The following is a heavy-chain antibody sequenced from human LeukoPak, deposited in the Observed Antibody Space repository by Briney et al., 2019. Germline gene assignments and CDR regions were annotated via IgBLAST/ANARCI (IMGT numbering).Heavy chain of an antibody. CDR3: AREAPYSGDRGYYYYMDV. D-gene: IGHD1-26*01. V-gene: IGHV3-21*01. CDR1: GFTFSSYS. CDR2: ISTSGSYI. Sequence: PGGSLRLSCAASGFTFSSYSMNWVRQAPGKGLEWVSSISTSGSYIYYADSVKGRFTISRDNAKNSLYLQMHSLRAEDTAVYYCAREAPYSGDRGYYYYMDVWGKGTTVTVSS. J-gene: IGHJ6*03.